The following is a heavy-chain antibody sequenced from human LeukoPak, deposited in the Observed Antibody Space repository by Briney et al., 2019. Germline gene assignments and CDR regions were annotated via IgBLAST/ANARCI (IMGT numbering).Heavy chain of an antibody. CDR1: GFTVSSNY. V-gene: IGHV3-66*01. D-gene: IGHD3-22*01. J-gene: IGHJ4*02. CDR2: IYSGGST. CDR3: ASVPLGYDSSGYVDY. Sequence: GGSLRLSCAASGFTVSSNYMSWVRQAPGKGLEWASVIYSGGSTYYADSVKGRLTISRDNSKNTLYLQMNSLRAEDTAVYYCASVPLGYDSSGYVDYWGQGTLVTVSS.